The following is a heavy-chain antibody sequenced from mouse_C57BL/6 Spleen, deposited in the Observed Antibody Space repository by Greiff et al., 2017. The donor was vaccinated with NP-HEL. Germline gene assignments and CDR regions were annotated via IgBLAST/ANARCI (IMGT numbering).Heavy chain of an antibody. V-gene: IGHV7-3*01. J-gene: IGHJ2*01. CDR3: ASLGGPYYFDD. D-gene: IGHD1-2*01. CDR1: GFTFTDYY. Sequence: EVKLVESGGGLVQPGGSLSLSCAASGFTFTDYYMSWVRQPPGKALEWLGFIRNKANGYTTEYSASVKGRFTISRDNSQSILYLQMNALRAEDSATYYCASLGGPYYFDDWGQGTTLTVSS. CDR2: IRNKANGYTT.